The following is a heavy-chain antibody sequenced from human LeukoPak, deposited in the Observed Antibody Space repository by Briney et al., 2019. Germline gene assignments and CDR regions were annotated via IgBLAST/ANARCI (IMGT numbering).Heavy chain of an antibody. V-gene: IGHV3-48*01. CDR2: ISSSSSTI. CDR1: GFTFSSYG. Sequence: GGSLRLSCAASGFTFSSYGMHWVRQAPGKGLEWVSYISSSSSTIYYADSVKGRFTISRDNAKNSLYLQMNSLRAEDTAVYYCARESGYSYGTPPPFDYWGQGTLVTVSS. CDR3: ARESGYSYGTPPPFDY. J-gene: IGHJ4*02. D-gene: IGHD5-18*01.